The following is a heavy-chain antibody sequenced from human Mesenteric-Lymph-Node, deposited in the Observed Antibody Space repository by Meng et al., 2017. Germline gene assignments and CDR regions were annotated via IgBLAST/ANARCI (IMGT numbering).Heavy chain of an antibody. J-gene: IGHJ3*01. V-gene: IGHV3-11*06. Sequence: GESLKISCAASGFTFSDYYMSWIRQAPGQGLEWVSSISRDEIYTHYADSVKGRFTISRDNAKNSLFLQLNNLRAEDTAVYYCVRDERTGWDAFDFWGLGTMVTVSS. D-gene: IGHD2-15*01. CDR3: VRDERTGWDAFDF. CDR2: ISRDEIYT. CDR1: GFTFSDYY.